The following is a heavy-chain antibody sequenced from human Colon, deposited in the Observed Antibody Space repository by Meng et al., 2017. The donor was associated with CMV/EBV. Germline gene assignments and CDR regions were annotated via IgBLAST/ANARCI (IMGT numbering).Heavy chain of an antibody. Sequence: GESLKISCATSGLNSDRYWVTWVRQAPGKGLEWVANIKKDGSEKNYVDSVKGRFIISTDNSKNSVFLQMNSLRVEDTAVYYCARDLRQGDWRFHYFDSWGQGTLVTVSS. CDR2: IKKDGSEK. J-gene: IGHJ4*02. V-gene: IGHV3-7*01. CDR3: ARDLRQGDWRFHYFDS. CDR1: GLNSDRYW. D-gene: IGHD2-8*02.